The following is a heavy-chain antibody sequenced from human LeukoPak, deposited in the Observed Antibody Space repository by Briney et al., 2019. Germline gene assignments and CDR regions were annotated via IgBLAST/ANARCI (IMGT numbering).Heavy chain of an antibody. V-gene: IGHV3-30*18. CDR1: GFSFDTYA. CDR3: AKISSHYYDSSGFDY. D-gene: IGHD3-22*01. CDR2: ISYDGSNK. Sequence: PGRSLRLSCAASGFSFDTYAMHWVRQAPGKGLEWVAVISYDGSNKYYADSVKGRFTISRDNSKNTLYLQMNSLRAEDTAVYYCAKISSHYYDSSGFDYWGQGTLVTVSS. J-gene: IGHJ4*02.